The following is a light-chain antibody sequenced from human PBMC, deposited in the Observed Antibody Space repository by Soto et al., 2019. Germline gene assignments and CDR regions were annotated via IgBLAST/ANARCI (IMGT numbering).Light chain of an antibody. CDR1: SSNIGAGYD. V-gene: IGLV1-40*01. CDR3: QSCDSSLSVI. Sequence: QSVLTQAPSVTGVPGQRVTISCTGSSSNIGAGYDVHWYQQLPGTAPKLLIYGNSNRPSGVPDRFSGSKSGTSASLAITGLQAEDEADYYCQSCDSSLSVIFGTGTKVTVL. CDR2: GNS. J-gene: IGLJ1*01.